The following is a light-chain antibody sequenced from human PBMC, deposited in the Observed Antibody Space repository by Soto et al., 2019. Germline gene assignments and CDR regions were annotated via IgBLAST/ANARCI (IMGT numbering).Light chain of an antibody. J-gene: IGKJ1*01. V-gene: IGKV3-20*01. CDR3: QQYGSPPLT. Sequence: EVVVTQSPATLSVSPGERATLSCRASQSVSSNLVWYQQKPGQAPRLLIYGASTRATGIPARFSGSGSGTDFTLTISRLEPEDFAVYYCQQYGSPPLTFSQGTKVDIK. CDR2: GAS. CDR1: QSVSSN.